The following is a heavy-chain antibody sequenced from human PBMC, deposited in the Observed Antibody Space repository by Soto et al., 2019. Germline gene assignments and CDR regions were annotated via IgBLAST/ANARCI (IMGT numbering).Heavy chain of an antibody. CDR2: IKSKTDGGTT. CDR1: GFTFSNAW. CDR3: TTTPLPYYDFWSGVVDV. J-gene: IGHJ6*04. Sequence: PGGSLRLSCAASGFTFSNAWMSWVRQAPGKGLEWVGRIKSKTDGGTTDYAAPVKGRFTISRDDSKNTLYLQMNSLKTEDTAVYYCTTTPLPYYDFWSGVVDVWGKGTTVTVSS. D-gene: IGHD3-3*01. V-gene: IGHV3-15*01.